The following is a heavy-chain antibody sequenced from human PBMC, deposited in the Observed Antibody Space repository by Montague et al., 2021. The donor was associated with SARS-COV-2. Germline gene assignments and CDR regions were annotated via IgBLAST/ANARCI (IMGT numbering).Heavy chain of an antibody. CDR3: ARDSGNYFGGLDY. J-gene: IGHJ4*02. D-gene: IGHD1-26*01. CDR2: MNQSGST. Sequence: TLSLTCARPGWCNCGADRKSTWMNQRHHGILYGVGYMNQSGSTSYNPSLEGRVTISIDRSKNQFSLKLKSVTAADTAVYYCARDSGNYFGGLDYWGQGTLVTVSS. CDR1: GWCNCGADRK. V-gene: IGHV4-30-2*01.